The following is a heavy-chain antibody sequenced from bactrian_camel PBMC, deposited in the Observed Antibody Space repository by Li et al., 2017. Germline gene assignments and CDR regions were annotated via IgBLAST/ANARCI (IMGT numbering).Heavy chain of an antibody. V-gene: IGHV3S55*01. CDR2: IASDGTT. J-gene: IGHJ6*01. Sequence: HVQLVESGGGSVQAGGSLRLSCAASGYTYGRYCMGWFRQAPGKEREGVATIASDGTTKYAYDVKGRFTISKDNAKNTLYLQMNSLKPEDTAMYYCAADLSKWGCELRTGSFGYWGQGTQVTVS. D-gene: IGHD2*01. CDR1: GYTYGRYC. CDR3: AADLSKWGCELRTGSFGY.